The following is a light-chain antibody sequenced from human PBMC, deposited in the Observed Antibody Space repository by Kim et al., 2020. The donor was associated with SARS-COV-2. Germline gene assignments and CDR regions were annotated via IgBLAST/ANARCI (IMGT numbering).Light chain of an antibody. V-gene: IGKV1-17*01. CDR2: GAS. CDR1: QGIRNK. J-gene: IGKJ1*01. CDR3: LQHNDYPWT. Sequence: DIQMTQSPSSLSASVGDRVTITCRASQGIRNKLGWYQQKPGKAPKRLIYGASSLQSGVPSRFSGSGSGTEFTLTISSLQPEDFATYYCLQHNDYPWTFGQGTKVDIK.